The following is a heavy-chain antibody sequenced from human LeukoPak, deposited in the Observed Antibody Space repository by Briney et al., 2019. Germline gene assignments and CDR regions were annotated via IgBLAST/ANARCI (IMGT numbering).Heavy chain of an antibody. V-gene: IGHV3-21*01. Sequence: GGSLRLSCAASGFTFSSYSMNWVRQAPGKGLEWVSSISSSSYIYYADSVKGRFTISRDNAKNSLYLQMNSLRAEDTAVYYCARAQKQWLADYYYYMDVWGKGTTVTVSS. CDR1: GFTFSSYS. CDR2: ISSSSYI. D-gene: IGHD6-19*01. CDR3: ARAQKQWLADYYYYMDV. J-gene: IGHJ6*03.